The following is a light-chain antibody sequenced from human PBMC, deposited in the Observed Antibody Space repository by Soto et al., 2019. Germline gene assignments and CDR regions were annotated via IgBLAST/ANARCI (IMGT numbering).Light chain of an antibody. CDR1: HIISSY. CDR3: QQSYSTLCT. Sequence: DIQMTQSPSSLSASVGDRVTITCRSSHIISSYLNWYQQKPGKAPKLLIYAASSLQSGVPSRFSGSGSVTEFTLTISSLQQADFETYYCQQSYSTLCTFCQGNPLESK. CDR2: AAS. V-gene: IGKV1-39*01. J-gene: IGKJ1*01.